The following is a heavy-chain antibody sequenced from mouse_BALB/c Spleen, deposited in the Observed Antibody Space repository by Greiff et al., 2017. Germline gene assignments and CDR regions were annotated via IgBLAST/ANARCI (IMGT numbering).Heavy chain of an antibody. J-gene: IGHJ4*01. CDR1: GFTFRDYG. D-gene: IGHD3-3*01. V-gene: IGHV5-15*02. Sequence: EVMLVESGGGLVQPGGSRKLSCAASGFTFRDYGMAWVRQAPGKGPEWVAFISNLAYSIYYADTVTGRFTISRENAKNTLYLEMSSLRSEDTAMYYCARAPLGYYAMDYWGQGTSVTVSS. CDR2: ISNLAYSI. CDR3: ARAPLGYYAMDY.